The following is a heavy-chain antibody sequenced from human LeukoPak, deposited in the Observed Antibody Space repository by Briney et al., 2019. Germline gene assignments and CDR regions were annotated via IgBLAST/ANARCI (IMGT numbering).Heavy chain of an antibody. CDR2: IYSGGST. D-gene: IGHD2-15*01. CDR3: ARQAVVEDTFDI. V-gene: IGHV3-66*04. CDR1: GFTFRGSW. Sequence: GGSLRLSCAASGFTFRGSWMHWVRQAPGKGLEWVSIIYSGGSTYYADSVKGRFTISRDNSKNTLYLQMNSLRAEDTAVYYCARQAVVEDTFDIWGQGTMVTVS. J-gene: IGHJ3*02.